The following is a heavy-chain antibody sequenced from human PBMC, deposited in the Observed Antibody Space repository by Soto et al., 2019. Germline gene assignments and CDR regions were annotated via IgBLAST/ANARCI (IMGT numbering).Heavy chain of an antibody. CDR2: IYYSGST. Sequence: PAETLSLTCTVSGGSVSSGSYYWSWIRQPPGKGLEWIGYIYYSGSTNYNPSLKSRVTISVDTSKNQFSLKLSSVTAADTAVYYCALLHYYDSSGPRGAFDIWGQGTMVTVSS. V-gene: IGHV4-61*01. CDR1: GGSVSSGSYY. J-gene: IGHJ3*02. D-gene: IGHD3-22*01. CDR3: ALLHYYDSSGPRGAFDI.